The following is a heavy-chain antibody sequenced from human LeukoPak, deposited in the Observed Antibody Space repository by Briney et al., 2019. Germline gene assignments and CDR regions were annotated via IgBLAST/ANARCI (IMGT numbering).Heavy chain of an antibody. CDR3: ARGGVIAVAGSDAFDI. Sequence: EASVKVSCKASGYTFTSYDINWVRQATGQGLEWMGWMNPNSGNTGYAQKFQGRVTMTRNTSISTAYMELSGLRSEDTAVYYCARGGVIAVAGSDAFDIWGQGTMVTVSS. CDR1: GYTFTSYD. V-gene: IGHV1-8*01. J-gene: IGHJ3*02. CDR2: MNPNSGNT. D-gene: IGHD6-19*01.